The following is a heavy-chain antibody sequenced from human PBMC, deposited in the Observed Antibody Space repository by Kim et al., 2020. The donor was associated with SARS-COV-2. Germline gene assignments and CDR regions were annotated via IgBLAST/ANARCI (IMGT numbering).Heavy chain of an antibody. V-gene: IGHV4-59*13. J-gene: IGHJ4*02. CDR2: IYYSGST. CDR1: GGSISSYY. CDR3: ARTDKSSGLLDY. D-gene: IGHD3-10*01. Sequence: SETLSLTCTVSGGSISSYYWSWIRQPPGKGLEWIGYIYYSGSTNYNPSLKSRVTVSVDTSKNQFSLKLSSVTAADTAVYYCARTDKSSGLLDYWGQGTLVTVSS.